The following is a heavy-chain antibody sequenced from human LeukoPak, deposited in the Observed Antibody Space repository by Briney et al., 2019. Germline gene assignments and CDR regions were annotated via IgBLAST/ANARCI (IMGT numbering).Heavy chain of an antibody. J-gene: IGHJ5*02. V-gene: IGHV1-46*01. CDR3: AREGGDSSALGNWFDP. Sequence: GASVKVSCKASGYTFTSYYMHWVRQAPGQGLEWMGIINPSGGSTSYAQKFQGRVTITADESTSTAYMELSSLRSEDTAVYYCAREGGDSSALGNWFDPWGQGTLVTVSS. CDR1: GYTFTSYY. CDR2: INPSGGST. D-gene: IGHD3-22*01.